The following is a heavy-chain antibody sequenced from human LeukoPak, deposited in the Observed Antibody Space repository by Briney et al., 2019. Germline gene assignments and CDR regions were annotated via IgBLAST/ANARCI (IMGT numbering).Heavy chain of an antibody. V-gene: IGHV1-2*06. CDR3: ARDKYSGNDAFDI. CDR2: INPNSGGT. J-gene: IGHJ3*02. D-gene: IGHD1-26*01. CDR1: GYTFTGYY. Sequence: ASVKVSCKASGYTFTGYYIHWVRQAPGQGLEWMGRINPNSGGTNYAQKFQGRVTMTRDTSISTAYMELSRLRSDDTAVYYCARDKYSGNDAFDIWGQGTMVTVSS.